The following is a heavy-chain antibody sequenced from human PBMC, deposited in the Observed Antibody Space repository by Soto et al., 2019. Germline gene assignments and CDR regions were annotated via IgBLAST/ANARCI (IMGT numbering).Heavy chain of an antibody. CDR1: GFTFSSYA. CDR2: ISYDGSNK. V-gene: IGHV3-30-3*01. D-gene: IGHD2-8*01. Sequence: PGGSLRLSCAASGFTFSSYAMHWVRQAPGKGLEWVAVISYDGSNKYYADSVKGRFTISRDNSKNTLYLQMNSLRAEDTAVYYCARGGHSTTDVCHWGGDDYGIDVWGQGTTVTVSS. CDR3: ARGGHSTTDVCHWGGDDYGIDV. J-gene: IGHJ6*02.